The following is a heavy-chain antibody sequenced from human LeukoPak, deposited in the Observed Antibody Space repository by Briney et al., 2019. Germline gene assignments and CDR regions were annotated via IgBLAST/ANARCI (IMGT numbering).Heavy chain of an antibody. CDR1: GDSITGYY. CDR2: IYYSGST. Sequence: PSETLSLTCTVSGDSITGYYWGWIRQPPGKGLEWIGSIYYSGSTYYNPSLKSRVTISVDTSKNQFSLKLSSVTAADTAVYYCAREQYDILTGYSVLDYWGQGTLVTVSS. J-gene: IGHJ4*02. D-gene: IGHD3-9*01. V-gene: IGHV4-39*07. CDR3: AREQYDILTGYSVLDY.